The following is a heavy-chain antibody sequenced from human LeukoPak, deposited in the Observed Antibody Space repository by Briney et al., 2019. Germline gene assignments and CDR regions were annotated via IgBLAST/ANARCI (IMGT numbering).Heavy chain of an antibody. Sequence: SETLSLTCAVYGGSFSGYYWSWIRQPPGKGLEWIGEINHSGSTNYNPSLKSRVTISVDTSKNQFSLKLSSVTAADTAVYYCARGGCSSSSFDYWGQGSLVTVSS. J-gene: IGHJ4*02. V-gene: IGHV4-34*01. CDR3: ARGGCSSSSFDY. CDR2: INHSGST. CDR1: GGSFSGYY. D-gene: IGHD6-6*01.